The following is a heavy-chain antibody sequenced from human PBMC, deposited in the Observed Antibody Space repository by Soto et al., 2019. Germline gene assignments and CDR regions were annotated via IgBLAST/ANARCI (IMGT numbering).Heavy chain of an antibody. CDR3: AREIVTAGGNNYFDP. D-gene: IGHD2-21*02. CDR2: VYHTGDT. Sequence: WSWVRQSPGRGLEWIGNVYHTGDTNFNPSLQSRVTFSVDKSNNQFSLRLTSVTAADTAVYFCAREIVTAGGNNYFDPWGPGTLVTVS. V-gene: IGHV4-4*01. J-gene: IGHJ5*02.